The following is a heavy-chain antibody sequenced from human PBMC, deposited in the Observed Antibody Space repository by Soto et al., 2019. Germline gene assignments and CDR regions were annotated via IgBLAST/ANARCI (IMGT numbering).Heavy chain of an antibody. CDR3: ATDIVVVPAVPDFDY. CDR2: INQDGSEK. V-gene: IGHV3-7*01. CDR1: GFTFSSYW. Sequence: GGSLRLSCAASGFTFSSYWMTWVRQAPGKGLEWVANINQDGSEKYYVDSVKGRFTISRDNPKNSLYLQMNSLRAEDTAVYYCATDIVVVPAVPDFDYWGQGTLVTVSS. D-gene: IGHD2-2*01. J-gene: IGHJ4*02.